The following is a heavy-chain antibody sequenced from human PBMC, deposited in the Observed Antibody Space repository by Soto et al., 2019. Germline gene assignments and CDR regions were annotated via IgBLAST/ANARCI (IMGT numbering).Heavy chain of an antibody. CDR3: ARGQRFSDWFDP. CDR2: VYSSGGT. J-gene: IGHJ5*02. D-gene: IGHD3-3*01. CDR1: GDSMSSYY. V-gene: IGHV4-4*07. Sequence: PSETRSRTCTVSGDSMSSYYWTWIRQPAGKGLEWIGRVYSSGGTHYNPSLKSRVTISLDTSKNQFSLRLLSVTDADTAVYYCARGQRFSDWFDPWGQGTLVTFSS.